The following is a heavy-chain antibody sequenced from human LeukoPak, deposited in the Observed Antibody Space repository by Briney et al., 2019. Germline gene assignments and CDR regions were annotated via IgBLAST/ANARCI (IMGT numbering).Heavy chain of an antibody. Sequence: GGALRLSCAAPGFTFSSYSMNWVRQAPGKGVEWVAAIRYDGSNKSYGDSVQGRFNISKDNYKTTLYLQRSSLRAEDTAAYYCARAGYGDPHFDFWGQGTLVTVSS. CDR1: GFTFSSYS. V-gene: IGHV3-33*08. CDR3: ARAGYGDPHFDF. CDR2: IRYDGSNK. J-gene: IGHJ4*02. D-gene: IGHD4-17*01.